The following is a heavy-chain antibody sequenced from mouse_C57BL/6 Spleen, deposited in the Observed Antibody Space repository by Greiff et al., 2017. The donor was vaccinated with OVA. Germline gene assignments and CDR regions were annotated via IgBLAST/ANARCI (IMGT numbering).Heavy chain of an antibody. J-gene: IGHJ2*01. CDR3: ARIDYYGSSYYFDY. CDR1: GFSLSTFGMG. V-gene: IGHV8-8*01. D-gene: IGHD1-1*01. CDR2: IWWDDDK. Sequence: QVTLKESGPGILQPSQTLSLTCSFSGFSLSTFGMGVGWIRQPSGKGLEWLAHIWWDDDKYYNPALKGRLTISKDTSKNQVFLKIANVDTADTATYYCARIDYYGSSYYFDYWGQGTTLTVSS.